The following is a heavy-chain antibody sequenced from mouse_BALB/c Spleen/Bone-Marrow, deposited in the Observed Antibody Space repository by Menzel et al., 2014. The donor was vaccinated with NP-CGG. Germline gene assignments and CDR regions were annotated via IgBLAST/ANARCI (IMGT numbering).Heavy chain of an antibody. CDR1: GFNIKDTY. CDR2: IDPANGNT. CDR3: ASYYYGSAWFAY. V-gene: IGHV14-3*02. J-gene: IGHJ3*01. Sequence: EVQLQQSGAELVKPGASVKLSCTASGFNIKDTYMHWVKQRPEQGLEWIGRIDPANGNTKYDPKFQGKATITADISSNTAYLQLSSLTSEDTAVYYCASYYYGSAWFAYWGQGTLVTVSA. D-gene: IGHD1-1*01.